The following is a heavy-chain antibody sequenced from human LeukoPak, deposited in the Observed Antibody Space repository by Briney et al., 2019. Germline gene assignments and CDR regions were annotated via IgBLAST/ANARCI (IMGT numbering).Heavy chain of an antibody. J-gene: IGHJ6*03. Sequence: GGSLRLSCAASGFTFSSYEMNWVRQAPGKGLEWVSYISSSGTVIHYADSVKGRFTISRDNAKNSLCLQMNSLRAEDTAVYYCARIYYYGSGSYYESMDVWGKGTTVTVSS. CDR3: ARIYYYGSGSYYESMDV. D-gene: IGHD3-10*01. CDR2: ISSSGTVI. CDR1: GFTFSSYE. V-gene: IGHV3-48*03.